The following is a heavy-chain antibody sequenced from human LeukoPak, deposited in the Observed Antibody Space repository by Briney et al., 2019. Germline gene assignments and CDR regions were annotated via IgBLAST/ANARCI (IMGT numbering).Heavy chain of an antibody. D-gene: IGHD5-24*01. V-gene: IGHV4-39*01. Sequence: SETLSLTCTVSGGSISSSSYYWGWIRQPPGKGLEWIGSIYYSGSTYYNPSLKSRVTISVDTSKNQFSLKLSSVTAADTAVYYCARPRRTSDGYNYRFSYYFDYWGQGTLVTVSS. J-gene: IGHJ4*02. CDR1: GGSISSSSYY. CDR2: IYYSGST. CDR3: ARPRRTSDGYNYRFSYYFDY.